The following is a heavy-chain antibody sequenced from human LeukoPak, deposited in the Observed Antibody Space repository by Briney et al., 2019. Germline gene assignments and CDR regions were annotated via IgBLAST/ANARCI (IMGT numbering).Heavy chain of an antibody. D-gene: IGHD3-16*01. CDR3: ASLREGLTIGDY. J-gene: IGHJ4*02. CDR1: GFTVSSNY. CDR2: IYIGGGT. V-gene: IGHV3-53*01. Sequence: GGSLRLSCAASGFTVSSNYMCWVRQALGKGLEWVSVIYIGGGTYYADSVKGRFTTSTDNSKNTLYLQMNSLRADDTAVYYCASLREGLTIGDYWGQGTLVTVSS.